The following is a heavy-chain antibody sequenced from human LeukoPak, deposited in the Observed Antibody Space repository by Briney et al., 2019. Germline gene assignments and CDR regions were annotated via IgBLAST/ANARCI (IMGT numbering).Heavy chain of an antibody. CDR2: ISTGSNYI. D-gene: IGHD2-21*01. V-gene: IGHV3-21*01. CDR3: AKNVESKTLIRRSWFDP. Sequence: GGSLRLSCTASGFTFGSYDMNWVRQAPGKGLEWVSTISTGSNYIYYADSVKGRSTISRDNAKGSLYLQMSSLRAEDTAVYYCAKNVESKTLIRRSWFDPWGQGTLVTVSS. J-gene: IGHJ5*02. CDR1: GFTFGSYD.